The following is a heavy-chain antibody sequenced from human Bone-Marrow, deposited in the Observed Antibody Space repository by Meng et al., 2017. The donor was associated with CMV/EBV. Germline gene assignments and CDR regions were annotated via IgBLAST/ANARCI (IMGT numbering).Heavy chain of an antibody. CDR2: ISYDGSNK. V-gene: IGHV3-30*04. Sequence: GESLKISCAASGFTLSSYAMHWVRQAPGKGLEWVAVISYDGSNKYYADSVKGRFTISRDNSKNTLYLQMNSLRAEDTAVYYCARDGYYYDFWSGYYRGNYYYGMDVWGQGTTVTVSS. CDR1: GFTLSSYA. D-gene: IGHD3-3*01. CDR3: ARDGYYYDFWSGYYRGNYYYGMDV. J-gene: IGHJ6*02.